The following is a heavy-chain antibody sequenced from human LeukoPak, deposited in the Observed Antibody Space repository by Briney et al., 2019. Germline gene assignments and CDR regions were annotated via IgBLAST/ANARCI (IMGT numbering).Heavy chain of an antibody. CDR2: ISGSGGST. J-gene: IGHJ4*02. CDR3: AKEVTRGYYYDSSGLDY. CDR1: GFTFSSYA. Sequence: GGSLRLPCAASGFTFSSYAMSWVRQAPGKGLEWVSAISGSGGSTYYADSVKGRFTISRDNSKNTLYLQMNSLRAEDTAVYYCAKEVTRGYYYDSSGLDYWGQGTLVTVSS. D-gene: IGHD3-22*01. V-gene: IGHV3-23*01.